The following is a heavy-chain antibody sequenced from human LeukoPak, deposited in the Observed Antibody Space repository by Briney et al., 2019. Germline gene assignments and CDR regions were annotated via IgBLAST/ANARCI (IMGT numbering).Heavy chain of an antibody. CDR2: IYYNGNT. CDR1: GVSVSTYY. CDR3: ARYYYDSSDFDAFDI. Sequence: PSETLSLTCSVSGVSVSTYYWSWIRQPPGKGLEWIGYIYYNGNTHFNPSLKSRVTISIDMSKNQFSLRLNSVTAADTAIYYCARYYYDSSDFDAFDIWGQGTLVTVSS. V-gene: IGHV4-59*02. D-gene: IGHD3-22*01. J-gene: IGHJ3*02.